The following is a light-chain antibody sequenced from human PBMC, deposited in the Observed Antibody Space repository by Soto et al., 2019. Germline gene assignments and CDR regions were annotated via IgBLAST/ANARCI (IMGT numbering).Light chain of an antibody. V-gene: IGKV3-20*01. CDR3: QQYGSSGT. J-gene: IGKJ1*01. CDR2: GAS. Sequence: EKGLTQSAGTLSLSPGERACLSRMASQSVSNNYLAWYQQKPGQAPRLHIYGASNRATGIPDGFSVSGSGTDFTLTISRREHEDFAVYYWQQYGSSGTFGQGTKVDIK. CDR1: QSVSNNY.